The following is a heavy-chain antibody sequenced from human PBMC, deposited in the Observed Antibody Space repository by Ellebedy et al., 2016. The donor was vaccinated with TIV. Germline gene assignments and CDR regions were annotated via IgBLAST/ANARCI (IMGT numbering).Heavy chain of an antibody. CDR3: ARDAMAAGGVFLDS. CDR1: NY. J-gene: IGHJ4*02. CDR2: IYLNRIT. V-gene: IGHV4-31*02. D-gene: IGHD5-24*01. Sequence: NYWMHWLRQLPGKGLEWIGYIYLNRITYYHPSLKSRITISTDASKNQFSLVMTSMTAADTAVYFCARDAMAAGGVFLDSWGQGTLVTVSS.